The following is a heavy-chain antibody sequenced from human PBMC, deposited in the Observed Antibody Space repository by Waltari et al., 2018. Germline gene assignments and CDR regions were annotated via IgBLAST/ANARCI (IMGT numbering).Heavy chain of an antibody. CDR1: GGSISSSSYY. D-gene: IGHD3-3*01. V-gene: IGHV4-39*02. Sequence: QLQLQASGPGLVKPSETLSLTCTVSGGSISSSSYYWGWIRQPPGKGLEWIGSIYYSGSTYYNPSLKSRVTISVDTSKNQFSLKLSFVTAADTAVYYCARELYDFWSGQRTRFDPWGQGTLVTVSS. CDR2: IYYSGST. CDR3: ARELYDFWSGQRTRFDP. J-gene: IGHJ5*02.